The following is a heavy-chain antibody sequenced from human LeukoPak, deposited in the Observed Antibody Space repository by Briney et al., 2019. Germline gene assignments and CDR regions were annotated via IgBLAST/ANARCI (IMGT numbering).Heavy chain of an antibody. Sequence: ASVKVSCKASGYTFIDYYMHWVRQAPGQGLEWIGWISPNSGGTKSVQKFQGRVTMTRDTSITTVYMELSGLSFDDTAVYYCAREESGGYFDYGGQGTLVTVSS. CDR3: AREESGGYFDY. V-gene: IGHV1-2*02. CDR2: ISPNSGGT. D-gene: IGHD2-8*02. CDR1: GYTFIDYY. J-gene: IGHJ4*02.